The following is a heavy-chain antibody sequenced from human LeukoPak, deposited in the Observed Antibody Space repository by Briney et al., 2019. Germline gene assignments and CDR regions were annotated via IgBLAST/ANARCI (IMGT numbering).Heavy chain of an antibody. J-gene: IGHJ4*02. V-gene: IGHV4-31*03. D-gene: IGHD3-10*01. CDR3: ARSRSLWFGELLLGGFDY. CDR2: IYYSGST. CDR1: GGSISSGGYY. Sequence: PSQTLSLTCTVSGGSISSGGYYWSWLRQHPGTGLEWFGYIYYSGSTYYNPSLKSRVTISVDTSKNQFSLKLSSVTAADTAVYYCARSRSLWFGELLLGGFDYWGQGTLVTVSS.